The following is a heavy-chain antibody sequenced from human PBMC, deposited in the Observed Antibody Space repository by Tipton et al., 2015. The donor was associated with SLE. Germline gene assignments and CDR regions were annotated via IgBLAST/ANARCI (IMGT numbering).Heavy chain of an antibody. CDR1: GYSFSGYW. V-gene: IGHV5-51*03. CDR2: IYPDDSDT. J-gene: IGHJ5*02. Sequence: QLVQSGAEVKKSGESLKISCEGSGYSFSGYWIGWVRQMPGKGLEWMGIIYPDDSDTRYSPSFQGQATISADKSIRTAYLQWSSLKASDTGMYYCAKYMGDTLVKSWFDPWGQGTLVTVSS. CDR3: AKYMGDTLVKSWFDP. D-gene: IGHD3-22*01.